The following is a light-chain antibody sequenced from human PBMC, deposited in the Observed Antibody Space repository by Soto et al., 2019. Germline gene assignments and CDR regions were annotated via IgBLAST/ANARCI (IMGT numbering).Light chain of an antibody. CDR2: AAS. J-gene: IGKJ1*01. CDR1: RSISSY. CDR3: QQTHSMPWT. Sequence: DIPMTQSPSSLSASVGDTVTITCRASRSISSYLNWYQQKPGKAPKLLIYAASILQSGVPSRFSGSGSGPDFTLSISSLQPEDFAAYYCQQTHSMPWTFGQGTKVEIK. V-gene: IGKV1-39*01.